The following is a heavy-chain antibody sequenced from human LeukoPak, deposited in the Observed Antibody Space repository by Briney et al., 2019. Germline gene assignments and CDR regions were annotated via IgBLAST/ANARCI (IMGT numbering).Heavy chain of an antibody. J-gene: IGHJ3*02. CDR3: SRGRDGYNLVEVFDI. V-gene: IGHV3-21*01. CDR1: GFTFTTYG. Sequence: GGSLRLSCGASGFTFTTYGMSWVRQAPGKGLEWVSSISSSSIYIYYADSLKGRFTISRDNAKNSLYLQMNSLRAEDTAVYYCSRGRDGYNLVEVFDIWGQGIMFTVSP. D-gene: IGHD5-24*01. CDR2: ISSSSIYI.